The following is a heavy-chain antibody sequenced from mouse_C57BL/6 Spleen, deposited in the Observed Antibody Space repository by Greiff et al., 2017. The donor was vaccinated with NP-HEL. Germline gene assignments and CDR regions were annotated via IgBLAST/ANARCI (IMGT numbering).Heavy chain of an antibody. CDR3: AREPTVTSMDY. CDR2: ISYDGSN. D-gene: IGHD1-1*01. J-gene: IGHJ4*01. CDR1: GYSITSGYY. V-gene: IGHV3-6*01. Sequence: EVQLQQSGPGLVKPSQSLSLTCSVTGYSITSGYYWNWIRQFPGNKLEWMGYISYDGSNNYNPSLKNRISITRDTSKNQFFLKLNSVTTEDTATYYCAREPTVTSMDYWGQGTSVTVSS.